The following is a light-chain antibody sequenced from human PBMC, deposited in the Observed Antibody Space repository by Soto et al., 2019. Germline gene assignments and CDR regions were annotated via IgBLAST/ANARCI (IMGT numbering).Light chain of an antibody. V-gene: IGKV1-5*03. CDR1: QSLGDW. CDR3: QQYSDYPLT. J-gene: IGKJ4*01. CDR2: RAS. Sequence: DIQMTQSPSTLSASVGDRVTITCRASQSLGDWLAWYQQKPGTAPKLPIYRASHLEDGVSSRFSGSGSGTEFTLTISSLQPGDFASYYCQQYSDYPLTFGGGTKVDVK.